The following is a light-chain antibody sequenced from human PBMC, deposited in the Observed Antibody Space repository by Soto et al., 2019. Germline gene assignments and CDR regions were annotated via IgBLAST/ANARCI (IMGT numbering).Light chain of an antibody. CDR2: LGS. CDR3: IQALQTPFT. V-gene: IGKV2-28*01. CDR1: QSLLHSSGRYY. Sequence: DIVMTQSPLSLPVTPGEPASISCRSSQSLLHSSGRYYLDWYLQKPGQSPQLLIYLGSHRASGVPDRFSGSGSGKDFTLTISRVEAEDVGIYYCIQALQTPFTFGGGTRAEIK. J-gene: IGKJ4*01.